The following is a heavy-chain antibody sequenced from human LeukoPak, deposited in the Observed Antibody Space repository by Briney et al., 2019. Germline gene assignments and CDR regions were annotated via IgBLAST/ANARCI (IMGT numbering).Heavy chain of an antibody. CDR1: VATFSSYA. J-gene: IGHJ4*02. V-gene: IGHV1-69*04. D-gene: IGHD3-10*01. CDR3: GSPSSRPYGSGSFGGDYFDY. Sequence: SVKLSFKASVATFSSYAISWGRQAPGPGLEWMGRIIPIIGKANYVQKFQGQVTIPADKSTSTAYMELRSLRSEETAVYYCGSPSSRPYGSGSFGGDYFDYWGQGTLVTVCS. CDR2: IIPIIGKA.